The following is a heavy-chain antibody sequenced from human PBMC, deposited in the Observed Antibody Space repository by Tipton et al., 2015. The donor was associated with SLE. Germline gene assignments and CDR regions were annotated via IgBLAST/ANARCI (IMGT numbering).Heavy chain of an antibody. Sequence: SLRLSCTASGLSVSNNYMTWVRQAPGKGLEWVSIIFGRDKTYYADSVKGRFTISRDHSNNTLYLQMDSLRTEDTAVYYCARGGFSGSYWRFFDYWGQGTLVSVSS. CDR1: GLSVSNNY. V-gene: IGHV3-53*05. D-gene: IGHD1-26*01. J-gene: IGHJ4*02. CDR2: IFGRDKT. CDR3: ARGGFSGSYWRFFDY.